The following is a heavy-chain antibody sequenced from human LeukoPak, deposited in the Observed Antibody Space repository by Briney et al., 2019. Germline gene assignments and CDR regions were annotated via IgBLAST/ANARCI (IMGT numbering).Heavy chain of an antibody. CDR2: VNPNTGGT. CDR1: GCTFTGHY. V-gene: IGHV1-2*02. D-gene: IGHD4-11*01. Sequence: ASVKVSRKASGCTFTGHYLHWLRQAPGQGLEWMGWVNPNTGGTNYAQKFQGRVTMTRDTSITTAYMELSRLIFDDTAIYYCATDPNPYSRSFNWFDPWGQGTLVTVSS. CDR3: ATDPNPYSRSFNWFDP. J-gene: IGHJ5*02.